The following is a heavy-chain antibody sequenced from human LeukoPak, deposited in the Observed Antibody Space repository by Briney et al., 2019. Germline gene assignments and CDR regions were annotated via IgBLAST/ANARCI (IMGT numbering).Heavy chain of an antibody. D-gene: IGHD6-19*01. CDR3: ARQRIAVAGESYRYYYGMDV. CDR1: GYIFTTYW. J-gene: IGHJ6*02. Sequence: GESLMVSCKGSGYIFTTYWICWVRHMPGKGLEWMGIIYPGDSDTRYSPSFQGQVTISADKSITTAYLQWSSLKASDTARYYCARQRIAVAGESYRYYYGMDVWGQGTTVIVSS. CDR2: IYPGDSDT. V-gene: IGHV5-51*01.